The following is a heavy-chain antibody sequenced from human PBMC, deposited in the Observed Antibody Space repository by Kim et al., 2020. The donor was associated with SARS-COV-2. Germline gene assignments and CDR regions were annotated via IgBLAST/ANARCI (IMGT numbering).Heavy chain of an antibody. Sequence: ADSVKGRFTISRDNSKNTLYLQMNSLRAEDTAVYYCASETETAWIQLPYYWGQGTLVTVSS. CDR3: ASETETAWIQLPYY. D-gene: IGHD5-18*01. J-gene: IGHJ4*02. V-gene: IGHV3-23*01.